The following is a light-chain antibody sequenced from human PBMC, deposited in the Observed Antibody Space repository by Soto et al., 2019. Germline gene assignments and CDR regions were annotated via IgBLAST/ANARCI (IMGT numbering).Light chain of an antibody. CDR1: SNDVGTYAL. CDR3: CSHATGGSWV. Sequence: QSALTQPASVSGSPGQSITISCTGTSNDVGTYALVSWYQQLPGEAPKLIIFEASKRPSGVSDRFSGSESGNTASLTISGLQADDEADYFCCSHATGGSWVFGGGTKLTVL. CDR2: EAS. V-gene: IGLV2-23*01. J-gene: IGLJ3*02.